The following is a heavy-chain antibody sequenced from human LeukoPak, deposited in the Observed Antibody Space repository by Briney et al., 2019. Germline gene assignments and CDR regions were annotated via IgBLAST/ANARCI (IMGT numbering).Heavy chain of an antibody. CDR2: IYYSGST. V-gene: IGHV4-39*01. Sequence: PSETLSLTCSVSGDSISTSSYYWGWIRQPPGKGLEWIGTIYYSGSTYYNPSLTSRVTISVDTSKNQFSLKLSSVTAADTAVYYCARSYYGSGRYGPQFDYWGQGTLVTVSS. CDR1: GDSISTSSYY. J-gene: IGHJ4*02. D-gene: IGHD3-10*01. CDR3: ARSYYGSGRYGPQFDY.